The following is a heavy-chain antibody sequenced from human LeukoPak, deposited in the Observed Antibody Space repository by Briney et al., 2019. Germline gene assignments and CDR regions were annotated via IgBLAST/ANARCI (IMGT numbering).Heavy chain of an antibody. CDR1: GFTFSFFV. CDR3: AKDRVITVVRGYLFEY. D-gene: IGHD3-10*01. Sequence: GGSLRLSCDPSGFTFSFFVMHWVRQAPGKGLEWVAFIRYDGSNKYYADSVKGRFNISRDHSKNTLYLQINSMRAEDTAVYYCAKDRVITVVRGYLFEYGGQGTLVTVSS. V-gene: IGHV3-30*02. CDR2: IRYDGSNK. J-gene: IGHJ4*02.